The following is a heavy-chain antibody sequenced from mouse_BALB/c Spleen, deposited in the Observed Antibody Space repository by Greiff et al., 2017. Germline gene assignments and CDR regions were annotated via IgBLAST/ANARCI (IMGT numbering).Heavy chain of an antibody. CDR1: GFTFSSYG. CDR3: ARGGYFDV. Sequence: VQLMESGGGLVQPGGSLKLSCAASGFTFSSYGMSWVRQTPDKRLELVATINSNGGSTYYPDSVKGRFTISRDNAKNTLYLQMSSLKSEDTAMYYCARGGYFDVWGAGTTVTVSS. CDR2: INSNGGST. V-gene: IGHV5-6-3*01. J-gene: IGHJ1*01.